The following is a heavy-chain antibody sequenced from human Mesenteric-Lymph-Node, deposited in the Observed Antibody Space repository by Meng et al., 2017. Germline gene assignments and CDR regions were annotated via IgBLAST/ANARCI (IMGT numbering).Heavy chain of an antibody. V-gene: IGHV1-18*01. CDR2: ISAYNGNT. CDR3: ARVFCGGDCYPNFDY. D-gene: IGHD2-21*02. J-gene: IGHJ4*02. CDR1: GYTFTSYG. Sequence: QVQLVQSGVEVKKPGASVKVSCKASGYTFTSYGISWVQQAPGQGLEWMGWISAYNGNTNYAQKFQGRVTMTRDTSISTAYMELSRLRSDDTAVYYCARVFCGGDCYPNFDYWGQGTLVTVSS.